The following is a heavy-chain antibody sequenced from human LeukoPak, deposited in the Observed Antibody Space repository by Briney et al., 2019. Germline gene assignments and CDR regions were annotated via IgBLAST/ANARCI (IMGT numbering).Heavy chain of an antibody. CDR2: INHDGNVN. J-gene: IGHJ6*02. Sequence: GGSLRLSCAASGFTFSNAWMNWARQAPGKGLEWVASINHDGNVNYYVDSVKGRFTISRDNAKNSLYLQMSNLRAEDTAVYFCARGGGLDVWGQGATVTVSS. CDR1: GFTFSNAW. V-gene: IGHV3-7*03. CDR3: ARGGGLDV. D-gene: IGHD3-16*01.